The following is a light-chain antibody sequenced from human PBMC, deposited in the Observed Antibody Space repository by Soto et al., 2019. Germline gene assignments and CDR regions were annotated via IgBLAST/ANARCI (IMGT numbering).Light chain of an antibody. CDR1: GSDVGDYNY. J-gene: IGLJ1*01. CDR3: SSYTGSSYV. CDR2: EGS. Sequence: QSALTQPPSASGSPGQSVTISCTGTGSDVGDYNYVSWYQQHPGKAPKLIREEGSKRPEGGPDRFSGSKSGNTASRKGEGRKEEEEEKEFCSSYTGSSYVFGTGTKVTVL. V-gene: IGLV2-8*01.